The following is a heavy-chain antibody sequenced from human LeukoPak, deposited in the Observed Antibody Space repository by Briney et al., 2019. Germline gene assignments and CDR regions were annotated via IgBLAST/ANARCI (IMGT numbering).Heavy chain of an antibody. CDR1: GGSISSSSYY. CDR2: IFYRGNT. V-gene: IGHV4-39*01. Sequence: SETLSLTCTVSGGSISSSSYYWGWIRQPPGKGLEWIGNIFYRGNTYYNPSLKSRVTMSVDTSKSQFSLKLSSVTAADTAMYYCAKQPHAFDNWFDPWGQGTLVTVSS. CDR3: AKQPHAFDNWFDP. J-gene: IGHJ5*02. D-gene: IGHD3-10*01.